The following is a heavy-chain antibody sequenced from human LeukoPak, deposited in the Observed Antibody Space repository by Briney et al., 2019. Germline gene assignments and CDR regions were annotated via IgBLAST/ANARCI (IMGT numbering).Heavy chain of an antibody. J-gene: IGHJ5*02. Sequence: GGSLRLSCAASGFTFSGSAMHWVRQASGKGLEWVGRIRSKANSYATAYAASVKGRFTIFRDGSKDTAYLQMNSLKTEDTTVYYCTTHGQFDPWGQGTLVTVSS. CDR2: IRSKANSYAT. CDR3: TTHGQFDP. V-gene: IGHV3-73*01. CDR1: GFTFSGSA.